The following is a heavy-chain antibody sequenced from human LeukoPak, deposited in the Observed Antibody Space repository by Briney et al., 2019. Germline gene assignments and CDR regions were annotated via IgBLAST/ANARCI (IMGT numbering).Heavy chain of an antibody. CDR2: ISGSGGST. CDR3: ATCPHYGDYVCFDY. V-gene: IGHV3-23*01. CDR1: GFTFSSYA. D-gene: IGHD4-17*01. Sequence: QPGGSLRLSCAASGFTFSSYAMSWVRQAPGKGLEWVSAISGSGGSTYYADSVKGRFTISRDNSKNTLYLQMNSLRAEDTAVYYCATCPHYGDYVCFDYWGQGTLVTVSS. J-gene: IGHJ4*02.